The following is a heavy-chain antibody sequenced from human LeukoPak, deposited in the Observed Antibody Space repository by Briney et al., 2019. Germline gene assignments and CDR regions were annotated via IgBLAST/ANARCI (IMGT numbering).Heavy chain of an antibody. CDR1: GFDFNIYE. Sequence: GGSLRLSCAASGFDFNIYEMIWVRQAPGKEPEWISYISSSGSLVYYADSVKGRFTVSRDNAQKSLFLQMNGLRVEDTAMYYCARDSLHNYGGTGYGYYFDYWGQGTPVTISS. V-gene: IGHV3-48*03. CDR3: ARDSLHNYGGTGYGYYFDY. D-gene: IGHD4/OR15-4a*01. J-gene: IGHJ4*02. CDR2: ISSSGSLV.